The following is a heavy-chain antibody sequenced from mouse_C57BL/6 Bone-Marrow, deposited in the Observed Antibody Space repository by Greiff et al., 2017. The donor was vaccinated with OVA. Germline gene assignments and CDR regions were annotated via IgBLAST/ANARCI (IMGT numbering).Heavy chain of an antibody. CDR1: GYTFTDYY. D-gene: IGHD2-2*01. CDR3: ARGVSTMVTLDY. V-gene: IGHV1-26*01. Sequence: VQLQQSGPELVKPGASVKISCKASGYTFTDYYMNWVKQSHGKSLEWIGDINPNNGGTSYNQKFKGKATLTVDKSSSTAYMELRSLTSEDSAVYYCARGVSTMVTLDYWGQGTTLTVSS. CDR2: INPNNGGT. J-gene: IGHJ2*01.